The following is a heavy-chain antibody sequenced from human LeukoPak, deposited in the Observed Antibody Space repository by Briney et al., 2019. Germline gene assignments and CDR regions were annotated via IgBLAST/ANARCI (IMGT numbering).Heavy chain of an antibody. CDR3: AERGVVIRVILVGFHKEAYYFDS. Sequence: QPGGSLRLSCAVSGITLSNYGMSWVRQAPGKGLEWVAGISDSGGRTNYADSVKGRFTISRDNPKNTLYLQMNSLRAEDTAVYFCAERGVVIRVILVGFHKEAYYFDSWGQGVLVTVSS. CDR1: GITLSNYG. CDR2: ISDSGGRT. D-gene: IGHD3-22*01. J-gene: IGHJ4*02. V-gene: IGHV3-23*01.